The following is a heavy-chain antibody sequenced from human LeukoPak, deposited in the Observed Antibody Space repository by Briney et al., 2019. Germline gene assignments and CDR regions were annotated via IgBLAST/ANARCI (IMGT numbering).Heavy chain of an antibody. Sequence: GRSLRLSCAASGFTFRHYAMHWVRQAPGKGLEWMALISNDGSDKYYADSVRGRFTISRDNSKNTLDLQMNSLRAEDTAVYYCAKDGFCSSTSCYPNHFDSWGQGTLVTVSS. V-gene: IGHV3-30*18. CDR2: ISNDGSDK. D-gene: IGHD2-2*01. CDR1: GFTFRHYA. CDR3: AKDGFCSSTSCYPNHFDS. J-gene: IGHJ4*02.